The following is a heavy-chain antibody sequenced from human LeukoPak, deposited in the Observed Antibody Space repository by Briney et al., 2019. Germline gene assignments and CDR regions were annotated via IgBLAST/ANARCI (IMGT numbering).Heavy chain of an antibody. D-gene: IGHD5-12*01. CDR2: ISYDGSYK. CDR1: GFIFSDYA. V-gene: IGHV3-30*04. Sequence: PGRSLRLSCAASGFIFSDYAMHWVRQAPGEGLEWVAVISYDGSYKYFADSVKGRFTISRDHSKNTLFLQMNSLRAEDTAVYYCARDSVCSDLVATMGYWGQGTLVTVSS. J-gene: IGHJ4*02. CDR3: ARDSVCSDLVATMGY.